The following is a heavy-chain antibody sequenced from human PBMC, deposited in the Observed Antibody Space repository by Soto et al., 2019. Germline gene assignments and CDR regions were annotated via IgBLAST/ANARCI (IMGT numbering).Heavy chain of an antibody. CDR2: FDPEDGET. CDR1: GYTLTELS. J-gene: IGHJ4*02. V-gene: IGHV1-24*01. D-gene: IGHD6-19*01. Sequence: ASVKVSCKVSGYTLTELSMHWVRQAPGKGLEWMGGFDPEDGETIYAQKFQGRVTMTEDTSTDTAYMELSSLRSEDTAVYYCATWSGWYAREDYFDYWGQGTLVTVSS. CDR3: ATWSGWYAREDYFDY.